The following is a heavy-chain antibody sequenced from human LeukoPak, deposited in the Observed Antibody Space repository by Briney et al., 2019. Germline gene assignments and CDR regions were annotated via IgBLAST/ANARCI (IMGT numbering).Heavy chain of an antibody. CDR3: ARAPITSPFFFDY. CDR1: GVAFDEHG. V-gene: IGHV3-20*04. D-gene: IGHD2-2*01. CDR2: INWSGGST. J-gene: IGHJ4*01. Sequence: GGSLRLSCTASGVAFDEHGMSWVRQVPGKGLEWISGINWSGGSTGYAAHLRGRITISRDNAKHSLYLQMDSLRAEDTALYYCARAPITSPFFFDYWGQGTLVTVSS.